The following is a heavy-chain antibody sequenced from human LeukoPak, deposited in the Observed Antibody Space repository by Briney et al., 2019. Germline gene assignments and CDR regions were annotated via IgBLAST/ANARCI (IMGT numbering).Heavy chain of an antibody. CDR2: IYHSGST. CDR1: GGSISSGGYS. V-gene: IGHV4-30-2*01. J-gene: IGHJ2*01. CDR3: ASGSIVVVPAAPPVFDL. D-gene: IGHD2-2*01. Sequence: PSETLSLTCAGSGGSISSGGYSWSWIRQPPGKGLEGIGYIYHSGSTYYNPSLKSRVTISVDRSKNQFSLKLSSVTAADTAVYYCASGSIVVVPAAPPVFDLWGRGTLVTVSS.